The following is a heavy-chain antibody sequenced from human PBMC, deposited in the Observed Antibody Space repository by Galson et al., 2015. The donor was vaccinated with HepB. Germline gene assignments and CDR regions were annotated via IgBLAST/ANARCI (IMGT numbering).Heavy chain of an antibody. CDR1: GFTFGDYS. Sequence: SLRLSCAGSGFTFGDYSLNWFRQAPGKGPEWVGFIRNKAYGETTQYAASVKGRFTISRDDSKSIAYLQMDSLKTEDTAVYFCSRGHLFGVIWGQGTLVTVSS. CDR3: SRGHLFGVI. J-gene: IGHJ4*02. D-gene: IGHD3-10*02. CDR2: IRNKAYGETT. V-gene: IGHV3-49*03.